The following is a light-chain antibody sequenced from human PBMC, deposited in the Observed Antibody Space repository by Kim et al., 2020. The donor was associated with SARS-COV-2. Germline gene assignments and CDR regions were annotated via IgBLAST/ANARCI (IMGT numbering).Light chain of an antibody. J-gene: IGLJ2*01. CDR3: QAWDSSTVV. CDR1: KLGDKY. V-gene: IGLV3-1*01. CDR2: QDS. Sequence: YPGRTASITCSGDKLGDKYACWYQQKPGQSPVLVIYQDSKRPSGSPERFSGSNSGNTATLTISGTQAMDEADYYCQAWDSSTVVFGGGTQLTVL.